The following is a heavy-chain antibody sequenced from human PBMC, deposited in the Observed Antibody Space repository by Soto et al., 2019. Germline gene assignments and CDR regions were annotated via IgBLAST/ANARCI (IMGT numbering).Heavy chain of an antibody. J-gene: IGHJ4*02. D-gene: IGHD1-26*01. CDR1: GFTFSGSA. Sequence: PGGSLRLSCAASGFTFSGSAMHWVRQASGKGLEWVGRIRSKTNSYATAYAASVKDRFTISRDDSKNTAYLQMNSLKTEDTAVYYCTSENNGSSDNWGQGTLVTVSS. V-gene: IGHV3-73*01. CDR3: TSENNGSSDN. CDR2: IRSKTNSYAT.